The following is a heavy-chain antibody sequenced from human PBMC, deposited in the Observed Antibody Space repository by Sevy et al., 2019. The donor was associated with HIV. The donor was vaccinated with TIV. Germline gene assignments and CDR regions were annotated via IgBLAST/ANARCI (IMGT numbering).Heavy chain of an antibody. Sequence: ASVKVSCKASGYTITSYGISWARQAPGQGLEWMGWISVYNGNTNYAQKLQARVTMTTDTSTSTAYMELRSLRSDDTAVYYCARAGYYSGFYDILTGLDYWGQGTLVTVSS. V-gene: IGHV1-18*01. CDR1: GYTITSYG. J-gene: IGHJ4*02. D-gene: IGHD3-9*01. CDR2: ISVYNGNT. CDR3: ARAGYYSGFYDILTGLDY.